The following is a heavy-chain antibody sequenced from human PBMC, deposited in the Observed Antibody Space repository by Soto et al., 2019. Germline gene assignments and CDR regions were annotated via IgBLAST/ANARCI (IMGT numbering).Heavy chain of an antibody. CDR3: AKDIGDRHFDY. CDR2: ISYDGSNK. V-gene: IGHV3-30*18. CDR1: GFTFSSYG. J-gene: IGHJ4*02. D-gene: IGHD4-17*01. Sequence: QVQLVESGGGVVQPGRSLRLSCAASGFTFSSYGMHWVRQAPGKGLEWVAVISYDGSNKYYADSVKGRFTISRDNSKNTLYLQMNSLRAEDTAVYYCAKDIGDRHFDYWGQGTLVTVSS.